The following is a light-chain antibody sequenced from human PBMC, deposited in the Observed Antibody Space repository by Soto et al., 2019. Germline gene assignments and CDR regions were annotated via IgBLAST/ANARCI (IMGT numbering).Light chain of an antibody. V-gene: IGLV2-18*02. CDR1: SSDVGSYNR. J-gene: IGLJ1*01. Sequence: QSVLTQPPSVSGSPGQSVAISCTGTSSDVGSYNRVAWYQQPPGTAPKLMIYEVSNRPSGVPDRFSGSKSGNTASLTISGLQAEDEADYYCSSLTSSSTYVCGTGTRSPS. CDR3: SSLTSSSTYV. CDR2: EVS.